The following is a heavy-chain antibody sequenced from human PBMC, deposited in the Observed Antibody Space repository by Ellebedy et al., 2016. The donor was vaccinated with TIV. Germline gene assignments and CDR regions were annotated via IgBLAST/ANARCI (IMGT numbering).Heavy chain of an antibody. J-gene: IGHJ6*02. Sequence: SETLSLTCTVSGAFVSSGSFYWSWIRQPPGKGLEWIGYIYYGGSSNYNSSLKSRVIISVDTSKNEFSLKLSSVTTVDTAVYYCATQSYSGWSDYHYYGMDVWGQGTTVTVSS. D-gene: IGHD6-13*01. CDR2: IYYGGSS. CDR3: ATQSYSGWSDYHYYGMDV. V-gene: IGHV4-61*01. CDR1: GAFVSSGSFY.